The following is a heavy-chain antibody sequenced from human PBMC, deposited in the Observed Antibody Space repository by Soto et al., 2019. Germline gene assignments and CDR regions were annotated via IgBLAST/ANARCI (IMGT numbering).Heavy chain of an antibody. D-gene: IGHD3-10*01. J-gene: IGHJ6*01. V-gene: IGHV1-69*01. Sequence: QVQLVQSGAEVKKPGSSVKVSCKTSGVSFNNNGIGWVRQAPGHGLEWMGGVSPPFRTSNYARKFPGRLSITADAATGTVNMELSSLTSEDTAQYYCARVLYYGSGSYSPSGMDVWGQGTRVTVSS. CDR3: ARVLYYGSGSYSPSGMDV. CDR2: VSPPFRTS. CDR1: GVSFNNNG.